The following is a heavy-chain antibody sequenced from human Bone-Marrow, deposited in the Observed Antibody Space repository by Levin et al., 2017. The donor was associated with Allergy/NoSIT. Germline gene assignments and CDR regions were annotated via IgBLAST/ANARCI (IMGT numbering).Heavy chain of an antibody. D-gene: IGHD2-2*02. J-gene: IGHJ4*02. Sequence: GGSLRLSCAASGFTFSDYYMSWIRQAPGKGLEWVSYISSSGSTIYYADSVKGRFTISRDNAKNSLYLQMNSLRSEDTAVYYCARDRALNPRGYCSSTSCYTGAYFDYWGQGTLVTVSS. V-gene: IGHV3-11*01. CDR2: ISSSGSTI. CDR3: ARDRALNPRGYCSSTSCYTGAYFDY. CDR1: GFTFSDYY.